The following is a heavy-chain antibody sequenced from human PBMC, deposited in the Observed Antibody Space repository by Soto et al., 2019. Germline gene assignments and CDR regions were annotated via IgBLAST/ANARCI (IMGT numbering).Heavy chain of an antibody. J-gene: IGHJ5*02. D-gene: IGHD3-22*01. V-gene: IGHV4-39*01. Sequence: QLQESGPGLVKPSATLSLTCTVSGGSIISSNFYWGWIRPPLGKGLEWIGSVEYGGSTYENPSRQSRDTLSADTSKNPASLLLTSVTAADTAIYYCTRHVRGAMTMNWFDPWGHGTLVTVS. CDR3: TRHVRGAMTMNWFDP. CDR2: VEYGGST. CDR1: GGSIISSNFY.